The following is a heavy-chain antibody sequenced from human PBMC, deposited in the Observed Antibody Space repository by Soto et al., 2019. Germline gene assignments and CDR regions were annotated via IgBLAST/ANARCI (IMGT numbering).Heavy chain of an antibody. J-gene: IGHJ4*02. V-gene: IGHV3-23*01. CDR3: ATGRSFLITSDATTFDY. CDR2: IGGRGSHT. Sequence: EVRLLESGGGLVPPGGSLRLSCAASGFTFTDYAMSWVRQAPGKGLECVSIIGGRGSHTSYADSVKGRFTISRDNSKNTVYLEMHSLTAEDTALYFCATGRSFLITSDATTFDYWGLGLLVTVSS. CDR1: GFTFTDYA. D-gene: IGHD3-16*01.